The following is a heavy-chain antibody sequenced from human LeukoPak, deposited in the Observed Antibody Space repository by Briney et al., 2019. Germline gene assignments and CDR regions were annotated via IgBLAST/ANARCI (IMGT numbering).Heavy chain of an antibody. CDR1: GFTFDDYA. D-gene: IGHD3-10*01. V-gene: IGHV3-9*01. CDR2: ISWNSDFI. Sequence: TGGSLRLSCAASGFTFDDYAMHWVRQPPGKGLEWVSGISWNSDFIVYGDSVKGRFTISRDNAKNSLYLQMNSLRAEDTALYYRVKSHGAGRYYPLEYWGQGTLLTVSS. CDR3: VKSHGAGRYYPLEY. J-gene: IGHJ4*02.